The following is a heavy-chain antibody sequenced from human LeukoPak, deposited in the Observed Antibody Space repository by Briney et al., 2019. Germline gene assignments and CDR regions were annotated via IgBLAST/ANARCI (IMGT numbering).Heavy chain of an antibody. CDR1: GGSFSGYY. D-gene: IGHD6-6*01. J-gene: IGHJ4*02. CDR2: INHSGST. Sequence: KASETLSLTCAVYGGSFSGYYWSWIRQRPGKGLEGIGEINHSGSTNYNPSLKIRVTVSVNTSKNQFSLKLSSVTAADTAVYYCARGVIAARLFDYWGQGTLVTVSS. CDR3: ARGVIAARLFDY. V-gene: IGHV4-34*01.